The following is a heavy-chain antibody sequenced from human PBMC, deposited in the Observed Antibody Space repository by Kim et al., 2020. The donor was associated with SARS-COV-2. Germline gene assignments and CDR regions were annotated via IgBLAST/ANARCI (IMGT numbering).Heavy chain of an antibody. Sequence: ASVKVSCKASGYTFTSYAMNWVRQAPGQGLEWMGWINTNTGNPTYAQGFTGRFVFSLDTSVSTAYLQISSLKAEDTAVYYCARPGVAAPAQRYYYYGMDVWGQGTTVTVSS. CDR3: ARPGVAAPAQRYYYYGMDV. V-gene: IGHV7-4-1*02. CDR2: INTNTGNP. J-gene: IGHJ6*02. D-gene: IGHD2-15*01. CDR1: GYTFTSYA.